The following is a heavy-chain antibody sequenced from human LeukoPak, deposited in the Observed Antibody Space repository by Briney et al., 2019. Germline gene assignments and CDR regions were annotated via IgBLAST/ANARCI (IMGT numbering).Heavy chain of an antibody. V-gene: IGHV3-66*02. CDR3: ATSEYTYGLFDY. J-gene: IGHJ4*02. D-gene: IGHD5-18*01. CDR1: GFTVSSNY. CDR2: IYSGGT. Sequence: GGSLRLSCAASGFTVSSNYMSWVRRAPGKGLEWVSLIYSGGTYYADSVKGRFTISRGNSKNTLYLQMNSLRPEDTAVYYCATSEYTYGLFDYWGQGTLVTVSS.